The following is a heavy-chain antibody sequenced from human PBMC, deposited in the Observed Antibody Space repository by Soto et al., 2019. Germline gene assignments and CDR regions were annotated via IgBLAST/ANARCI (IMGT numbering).Heavy chain of an antibody. CDR3: ARISSVDPYGYVNGGLDV. J-gene: IGHJ6*02. CDR1: VGSIWGYD. CDR2: FYHSGNS. D-gene: IGHD5-18*01. V-gene: IGHV4-59*01. Sequence: SESLSHTFIVAVGSIWGYDWICVRQSPEKGLEWIGYFYHSGNSNYNPSLKSRVTISVDTSKNQLSLSLRSVTAADTAVYFCARISSVDPYGYVNGGLDVWGQGTTVTVSS.